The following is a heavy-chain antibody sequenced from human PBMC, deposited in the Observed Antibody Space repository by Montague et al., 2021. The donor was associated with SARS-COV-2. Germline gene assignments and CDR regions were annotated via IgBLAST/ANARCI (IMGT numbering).Heavy chain of an antibody. V-gene: IGHV4-59*11. CDR2: VHYTGST. J-gene: IGHJ4*02. Sequence: SETLSLTCTVSAGSISSHYWSWIRQSPGKGLEWIGYVHYTGSTEYNPSLKTRVTLSLDTPRNHFSLKLRSVTAADTAVYYCARAQNTCFIANCVNYFEVWGLGALVTVSS. CDR1: AGSISSHY. D-gene: IGHD1-1*01. CDR3: ARAQNTCFIANCVNYFEV.